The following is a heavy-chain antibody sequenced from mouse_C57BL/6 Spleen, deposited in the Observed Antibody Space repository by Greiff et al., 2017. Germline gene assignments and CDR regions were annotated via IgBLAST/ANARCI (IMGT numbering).Heavy chain of an antibody. CDR1: GFTFSSYA. CDR3: TSNYDGYYERTAWFAY. Sequence: EVKLVESGEGLVKPGGSLKLSCAASGFTFSSYAMSWVRQTPEKRLEWVAYISSGGDYIYYADTVKGRFTISRDNARNTLYLQMSSLKSEDTAMYYCTSNYDGYYERTAWFAYWGQGTLVTVSA. V-gene: IGHV5-9-1*02. D-gene: IGHD2-3*01. CDR2: ISSGGDYI. J-gene: IGHJ3*01.